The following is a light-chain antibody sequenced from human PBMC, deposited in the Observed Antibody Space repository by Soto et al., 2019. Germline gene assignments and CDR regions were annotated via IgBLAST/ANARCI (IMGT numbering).Light chain of an antibody. Sequence: DIQMTQSPSSLSASVGDRVTITCRASQSISTYLNWYQQKPGKAPKLLISGSSSLQSGVPSRFSGSGSGTDFTLTISSLQPEDFATYHCQQSYSAFWTFGQGTKVEVQ. J-gene: IGKJ1*01. V-gene: IGKV1-39*01. CDR1: QSISTY. CDR3: QQSYSAFWT. CDR2: GSS.